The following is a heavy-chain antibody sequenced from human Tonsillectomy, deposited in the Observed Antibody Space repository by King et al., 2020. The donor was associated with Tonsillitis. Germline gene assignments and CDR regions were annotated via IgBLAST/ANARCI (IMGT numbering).Heavy chain of an antibody. CDR1: EFTFSSYA. D-gene: IGHD1-1*01. J-gene: IGHJ4*02. V-gene: IGHV3-23*04. Sequence: VQLVESGGGLVQPGGSPRLSCGASEFTFSSYAMSWVRQAPGKGLEWVSAISGSGFRTYYADSVKGRFTISRDNSKNTLYLQMNSLRAEDTAMYYCAKFRGVVPLAAFDYWGPGTLVAVPS. CDR3: AKFRGVVPLAAFDY. CDR2: ISGSGFRT.